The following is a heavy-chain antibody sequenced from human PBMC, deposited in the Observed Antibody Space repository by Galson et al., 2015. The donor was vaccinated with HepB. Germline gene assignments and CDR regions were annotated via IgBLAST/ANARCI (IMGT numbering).Heavy chain of an antibody. V-gene: IGHV3-30-3*01. Sequence: SLRLSCAASGFTFSSYAMHWVRRAPGKGLEWVAVISYDGRNKYYADSVKGRFTISRDNSKNTLYLQMNSLRAEDTAVYYCARDGYYYDSSGYYPLDYFDLWGRGTLVTVSS. CDR1: GFTFSSYA. D-gene: IGHD3-22*01. J-gene: IGHJ2*01. CDR3: ARDGYYYDSSGYYPLDYFDL. CDR2: ISYDGRNK.